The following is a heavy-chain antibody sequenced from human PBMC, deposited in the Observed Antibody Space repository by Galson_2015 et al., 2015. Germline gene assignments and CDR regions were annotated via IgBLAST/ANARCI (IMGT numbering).Heavy chain of an antibody. CDR2: INAGNGNT. CDR3: ARDPDIVVAYYYMDV. Sequence: SVKVSCKASGYTFTSYAMHWVRQAPGQRLEWMGRINAGNGNTKYSQKFQGRVTITRDTSASTAYMELSSLRSEDTAVYYCARDPDIVVAYYYMDVSGTATSVPVSS. CDR1: GYTFTSYA. J-gene: IGHJ6*03. V-gene: IGHV1-3*01. D-gene: IGHD2-2*01.